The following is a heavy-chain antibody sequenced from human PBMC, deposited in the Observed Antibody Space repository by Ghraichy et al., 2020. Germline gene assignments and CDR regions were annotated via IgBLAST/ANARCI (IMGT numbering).Heavy chain of an antibody. CDR3: ARGRDPVYYYYGMDV. CDR1: GGSISSYY. Sequence: SQTLLLTCTVSGGSISSYYWSWIRQPPGKGLEWIGYIYYSGSTNYNPSLKSRVTISVDTSKNQFSLKLSSVTAADTAVYYCARGRDPVYYYYGMDVWGQGTTVTVSS. D-gene: IGHD5-24*01. J-gene: IGHJ6*02. V-gene: IGHV4-59*01. CDR2: IYYSGST.